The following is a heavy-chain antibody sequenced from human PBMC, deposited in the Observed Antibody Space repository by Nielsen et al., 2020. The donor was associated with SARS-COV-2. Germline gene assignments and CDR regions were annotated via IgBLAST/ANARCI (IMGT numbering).Heavy chain of an antibody. D-gene: IGHD2-15*01. CDR3: AKDGGIVVVVAAHYGMDV. CDR2: ISSDGNYF. Sequence: WLRQPPGKGLEWVSSISSDGNYFSYADSVKGRFTISGDNSKNTLYLQMNSLRAEDTAVYYCAKDGGIVVVVAAHYGMDVWGQGTTVTVSS. V-gene: IGHV3-21*01. J-gene: IGHJ6*02.